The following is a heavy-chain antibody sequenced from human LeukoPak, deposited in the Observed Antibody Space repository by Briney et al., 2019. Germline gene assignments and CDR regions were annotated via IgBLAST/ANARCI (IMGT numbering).Heavy chain of an antibody. D-gene: IGHD6-13*01. CDR2: ISSNGGST. CDR1: GFTFSSYA. CDR3: AKDTKAADAFDI. J-gene: IGHJ3*02. V-gene: IGHV3-64*01. Sequence: GGSLRLSCAASGFTFSSYAMHWVRQAPGKGLEYVSAISSNGGSTYYANSVKGRFTISRDNSKNTLYLQMNSLRAEDTAVYYCAKDTKAADAFDIWGQGTMVTVSS.